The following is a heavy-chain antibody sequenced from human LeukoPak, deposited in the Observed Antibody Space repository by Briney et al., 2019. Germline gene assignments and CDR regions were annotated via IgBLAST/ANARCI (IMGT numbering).Heavy chain of an antibody. CDR3: ARVLREPVAGDY. CDR2: IYYSGST. V-gene: IGHV4-39*07. D-gene: IGHD1-26*01. CDR1: GGSISSSSYY. Sequence: SETLSLTCTVSGGSISSSSYYWGWIRQPPGKGLEWIGSIYYSGSTYYNPSLKSRVTISVDTSKNQFSLKLSSVTAADTAVYYCARVLREPVAGDYWGQGTLVTVSS. J-gene: IGHJ4*02.